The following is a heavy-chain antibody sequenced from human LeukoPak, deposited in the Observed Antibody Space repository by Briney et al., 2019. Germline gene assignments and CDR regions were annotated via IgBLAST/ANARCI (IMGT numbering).Heavy chain of an antibody. CDR2: IRYDGSNK. V-gene: IGHV3-30*02. CDR1: GFTFSGYG. CDR3: PTNGEQWLFDY. D-gene: IGHD6-19*01. Sequence: GGSLRLSCAASGFTFSGYGMDWGRQAPGKGLEWVVFIRYDGSNKYYADSVKGRFTISSDNSKNTLYLQMNSLRAEDTAVYYCPTNGEQWLFDYWGQGTLVTVSS. J-gene: IGHJ4*02.